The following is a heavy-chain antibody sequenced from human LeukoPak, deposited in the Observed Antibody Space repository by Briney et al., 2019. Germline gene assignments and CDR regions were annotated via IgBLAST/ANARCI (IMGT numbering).Heavy chain of an antibody. V-gene: IGHV1-2*04. CDR2: INPNSGGT. D-gene: IGHD3-16*01. J-gene: IGHJ6*02. Sequence: ASVKVSCKASGYTFTGYYMHWVRQDPGQGLEWMGWINPNSGGTNYAQKFQGWVTMTRDTSISTAYMELSRLRSDDTAVYYCARGAPSYYYYGMDVWGQGTTVTVSS. CDR1: GYTFTGYY. CDR3: ARGAPSYYYYGMDV.